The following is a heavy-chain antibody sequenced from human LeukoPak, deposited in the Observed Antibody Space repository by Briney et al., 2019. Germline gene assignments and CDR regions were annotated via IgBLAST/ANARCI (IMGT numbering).Heavy chain of an antibody. J-gene: IGHJ4*02. CDR2: IYYSGST. Sequence: SETLSLTCTVSGGSISSYYWSWVRQPPGKGLEGIGYIYYSGSTNYNPSLKSRVTISVDTSKNQFSLKLSSVTAADTAVYYCAGSRWLQLAVFDYWGQGTLVTVSS. V-gene: IGHV4-59*08. CDR1: GGSISSYY. CDR3: AGSRWLQLAVFDY. D-gene: IGHD5-24*01.